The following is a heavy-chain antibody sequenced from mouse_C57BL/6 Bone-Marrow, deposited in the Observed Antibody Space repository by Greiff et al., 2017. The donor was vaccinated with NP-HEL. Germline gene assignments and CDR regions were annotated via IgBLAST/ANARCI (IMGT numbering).Heavy chain of an antibody. J-gene: IGHJ4*01. CDR2: IDPNSGGT. CDR1: GYTFTSYW. D-gene: IGHD1-1*01. Sequence: QVQLKQPGAELVKPGASVKLSCKASGYTFTSYWMHWVKQRPGRGLEWIGRIDPNSGGTKYNEKFKSKATLTVDKPSSTAYMQLSSLTSEDSAVYYCASPTVVAPYAMDYWGQGTSVTVSS. V-gene: IGHV1-72*01. CDR3: ASPTVVAPYAMDY.